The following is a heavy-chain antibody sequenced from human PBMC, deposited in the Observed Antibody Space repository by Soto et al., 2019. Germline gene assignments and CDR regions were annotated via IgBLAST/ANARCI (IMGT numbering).Heavy chain of an antibody. CDR1: GFTFSSYS. D-gene: IGHD2-2*01. J-gene: IGHJ6*03. Sequence: GGSLRLSCAASGFTFSSYSMNWVRQAPGKGLEWVSSISSSSSYIYYADSVKGRFTISRDNAKNSLYLQMNSLRAEDTAVYYCARDLAVVVPAAISLYYYYMAVWGKGTTVTVSS. CDR2: ISSSSSYI. CDR3: ARDLAVVVPAAISLYYYYMAV. V-gene: IGHV3-21*01.